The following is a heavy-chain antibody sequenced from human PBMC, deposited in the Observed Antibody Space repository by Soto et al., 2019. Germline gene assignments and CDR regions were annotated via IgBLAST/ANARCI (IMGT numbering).Heavy chain of an antibody. V-gene: IGHV3-23*01. D-gene: IGHD6-13*01. CDR3: AKYKKQLVLSLDY. J-gene: IGHJ4*02. CDR1: GFTFSNYA. CDR2: IADGGGRT. Sequence: GGSLRLSCAASGFTFSNYAMSWVRQAPGKGLEWVSVIADGGGRTYYADSVKGRFTISRDNSENTLYLQMNSLRVEDTAVYYCAKYKKQLVLSLDYWGQGTLVTVSS.